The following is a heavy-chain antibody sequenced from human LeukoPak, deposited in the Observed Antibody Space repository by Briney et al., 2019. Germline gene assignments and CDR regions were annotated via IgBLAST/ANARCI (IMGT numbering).Heavy chain of an antibody. CDR3: ARGIVVVPAAIRRWWFDP. J-gene: IGHJ5*02. V-gene: IGHV4-59*01. CDR2: IYYSVSA. D-gene: IGHD2-2*02. Sequence: PSETLSLTCTVSGGSISSYYWSWIRHPPGKGLEWLGYIYYSVSANYNPSLKSRVTISVDTSKNHFSLKLSSVTAADTAVYCCARGIVVVPAAIRRWWFDPWGQGTLVTVSS. CDR1: GGSISSYY.